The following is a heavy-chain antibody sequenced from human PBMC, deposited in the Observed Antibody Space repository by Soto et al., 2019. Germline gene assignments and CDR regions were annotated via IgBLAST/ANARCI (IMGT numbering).Heavy chain of an antibody. J-gene: IGHJ6*02. V-gene: IGHV5-51*01. CDR2: IYPGDSDT. CDR1: GYSFTSYW. D-gene: IGHD6-13*01. Sequence: GESLKISCKGSGYSFTSYWIGWVRQMPGKGLEWMGIIYPGDSDTRYSPSFQGQVTISADKSISTAYLQWSSLKASDTAMYYCARLGKGDSSSWHLGDYYGMVVWGQGTTVTVSS. CDR3: ARLGKGDSSSWHLGDYYGMVV.